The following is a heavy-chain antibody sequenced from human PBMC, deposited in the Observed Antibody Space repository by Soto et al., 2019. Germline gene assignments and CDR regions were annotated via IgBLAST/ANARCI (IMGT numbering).Heavy chain of an antibody. D-gene: IGHD2-2*02. CDR1: GFTFSSYG. CDR3: ARDGGCSSTSCYINWFDP. Sequence: PRGSLSLSCEASGFTFSSYGMHWVRQAPGKGLEWVAVIWYDGSNKYYADSVKGRFTISRDNSKNTLYLQMNSLRAEDTAVYYCARDGGCSSTSCYINWFDPWGQGTLVTSPQ. V-gene: IGHV3-33*01. CDR2: IWYDGSNK. J-gene: IGHJ5*02.